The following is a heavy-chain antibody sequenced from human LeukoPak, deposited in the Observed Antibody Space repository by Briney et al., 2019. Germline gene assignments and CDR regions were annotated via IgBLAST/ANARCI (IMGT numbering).Heavy chain of an antibody. V-gene: IGHV3-7*01. J-gene: IGHJ4*02. Sequence: GGSLRLSXAASGITFRRHWMSWVRQAPGKGLEWVANIDEDAGEKNYVDSVKGRFTISRDNAKNSWYLQMNSLRTEDTAMYYCAPEPSDDVESWGQGILVTVSS. D-gene: IGHD5-24*01. CDR1: GITFRRHW. CDR2: IDEDAGEK. CDR3: APEPSDDVES.